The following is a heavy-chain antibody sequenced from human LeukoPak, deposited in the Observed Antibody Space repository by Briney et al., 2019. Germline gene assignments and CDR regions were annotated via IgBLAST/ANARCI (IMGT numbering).Heavy chain of an antibody. J-gene: IGHJ4*02. D-gene: IGHD3-10*01. V-gene: IGHV3-48*03. CDR3: LTNEWVGESLYIY. Sequence: GGSLRLSCEASGLIFSAHDLNRLRQAPGKGLEWVSHISRGGTNIQYTDSVKGRFTISRDDAKNSLNLQMNSLRVEDTAVYYCLTNEWVGESLYIYWGQGIQVTVSS. CDR2: ISRGGTNI. CDR1: GLIFSAHD.